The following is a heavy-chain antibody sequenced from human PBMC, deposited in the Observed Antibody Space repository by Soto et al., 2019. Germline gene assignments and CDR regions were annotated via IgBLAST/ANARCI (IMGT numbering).Heavy chain of an antibody. CDR3: AKDKYAFDY. CDR1: VFIFSSYA. CDR2: ISGSGGGT. J-gene: IGHJ4*02. Sequence: GGSLRLSCAASVFIFSSYAMSWVRQAPGKGLEWVSAISGSGGGTYYADSVRGRFTISRDNSKNTLYLQMNSLRAEDAAEYYCAKDKYAFDYWGQGTLVTVSS. V-gene: IGHV3-23*01. D-gene: IGHD2-2*01.